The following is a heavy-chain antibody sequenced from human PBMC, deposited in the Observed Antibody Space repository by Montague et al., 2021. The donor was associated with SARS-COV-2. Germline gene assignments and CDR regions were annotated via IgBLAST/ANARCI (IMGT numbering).Heavy chain of an antibody. CDR3: TSSILLWFGELRTGMDV. Sequence: SLRLSCAASGFTFGDYAMTWVRQAPGKGLEWVSFIRSKAYGGTTEYAAPVKGRFTISRDDSKSIAYLQMNSLKTEDTAVYYCTSSILLWFGELRTGMDVWGQGTTVTVSS. CDR2: IRSKAYGGTT. V-gene: IGHV3-49*04. J-gene: IGHJ6*02. CDR1: GFTFGDYA. D-gene: IGHD3-10*01.